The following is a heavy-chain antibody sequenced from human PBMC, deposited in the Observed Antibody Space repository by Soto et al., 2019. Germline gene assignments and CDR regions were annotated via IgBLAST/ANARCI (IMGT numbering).Heavy chain of an antibody. Sequence: ASVKVSCKASGYTFTSYGISWVRQAPGQGLEWMGWISAYNGNTNYAQQFQGRVTMTTDTSTSTAYMELRSLRSDDTAMYFCAIYHLELFRFDYWGQGTLVTVSS. V-gene: IGHV1-18*04. CDR3: AIYHLELFRFDY. CDR2: ISAYNGNT. J-gene: IGHJ4*02. CDR1: GYTFTSYG. D-gene: IGHD2-2*01.